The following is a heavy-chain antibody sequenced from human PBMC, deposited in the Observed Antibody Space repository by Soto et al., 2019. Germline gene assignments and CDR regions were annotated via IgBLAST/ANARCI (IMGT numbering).Heavy chain of an antibody. Sequence: ASMQVSCKASGYPFTGYHMHWVRQAPGQGLEWMGWLNPNSGDTSFAQKFQGRVTMTSDTSISTAYMELSRLRSDDTAVYYCARQAALDYWGQGTLVTV. CDR2: LNPNSGDT. D-gene: IGHD6-13*01. V-gene: IGHV1-2*02. CDR1: GYPFTGYH. CDR3: ARQAALDY. J-gene: IGHJ4*02.